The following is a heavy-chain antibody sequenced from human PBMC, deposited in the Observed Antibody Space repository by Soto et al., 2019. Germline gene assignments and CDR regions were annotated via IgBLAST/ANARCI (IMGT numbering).Heavy chain of an antibody. CDR1: GGSISNYY. J-gene: IGHJ4*02. CDR2: ISYTRSA. D-gene: IGHD2-15*01. CDR3: ARMRPLADIAQKYYFDY. Sequence: SDTLSLTCTVSGGSISNYYWNWIRQAPGKGLEWIGYISYTRSANYNPSLKSRVTISIDTSKNQFSLKLTSVTAADTALYYCARMRPLADIAQKYYFDYWGEGALVTVSS. V-gene: IGHV4-59*07.